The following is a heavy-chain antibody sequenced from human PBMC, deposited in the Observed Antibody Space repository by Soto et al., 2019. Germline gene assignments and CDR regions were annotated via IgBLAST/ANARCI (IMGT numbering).Heavy chain of an antibody. J-gene: IGHJ1*01. CDR2: INPIFGKA. CDR3: ARGWGSDSTTYYYAY. Sequence: QVQLVQSAAEVRRPGSSVRVSCTASGGTCSSSTISWVRQAPGQGLAVVGGINPIFGKANYAQKFQGSVTIPADESTSPADMELSSLRSEDTALYFCARGWGSDSTTYYYAYWGQGTSVTVSS. V-gene: IGHV1-69*01. D-gene: IGHD3-22*01. CDR1: GGTCSSST.